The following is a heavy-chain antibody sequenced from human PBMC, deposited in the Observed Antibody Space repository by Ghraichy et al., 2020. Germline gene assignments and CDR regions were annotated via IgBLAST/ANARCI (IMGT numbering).Heavy chain of an antibody. J-gene: IGHJ4*02. V-gene: IGHV4-59*08. Sequence: SETLSLTCTVSGGSISSYYWSWIRQPPGKGLEWIGYIYYSGSTNYNPSLKSRVTISVDTSKNQFSLKLSSVTAADTAVYYCARLGSSSDNFDYWGQGTLVTVSS. CDR2: IYYSGST. D-gene: IGHD6-19*01. CDR1: GGSISSYY. CDR3: ARLGSSSDNFDY.